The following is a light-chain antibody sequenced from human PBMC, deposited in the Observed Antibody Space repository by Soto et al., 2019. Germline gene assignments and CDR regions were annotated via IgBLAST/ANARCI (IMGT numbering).Light chain of an antibody. V-gene: IGLV2-8*01. CDR2: EVS. CDR1: SSDVGGYKY. Sequence: QSALTQPPSASGSPGQSVTMSCTGTSSDVGGYKYVSWYQHHPGKAPKLMIYEVSKRPSGVPERFSGSKSGNTASLTVSGLQAEDEADYYCSSYAGSNNYVFGTGTKVTVL. CDR3: SSYAGSNNYV. J-gene: IGLJ1*01.